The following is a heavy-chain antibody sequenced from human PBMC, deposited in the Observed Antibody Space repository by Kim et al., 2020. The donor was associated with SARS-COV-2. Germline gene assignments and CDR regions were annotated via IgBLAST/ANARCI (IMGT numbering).Heavy chain of an antibody. CDR1: GGSFSGYY. CDR2: INHSGST. V-gene: IGHV4-34*01. CDR3: ARGFSYYYDSSGYYYKRPRWFDP. J-gene: IGHJ5*02. D-gene: IGHD3-22*01. Sequence: SETLSLTCAFYGGSFSGYYWSWIRQPPGKGLEWIGEINHSGSTNYNPSLKSRVTISVDTSKIQFSLKLSSVTAADTAVYYCARGFSYYYDSSGYYYKRPRWFDPWGQGTLVTVSS.